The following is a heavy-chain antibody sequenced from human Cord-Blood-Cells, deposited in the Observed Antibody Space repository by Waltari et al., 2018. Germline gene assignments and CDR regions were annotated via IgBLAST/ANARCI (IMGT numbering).Heavy chain of an antibody. CDR3: ARDQAGGIEQLVDY. Sequence: QVQLQESGPGLVKPSETLSLTCTVPGYSIISGYYWGWIRQPPGKGLEWIGSIYHSGGTYYNPSLKSRVTISVDTSKNQFSLKLSSVTAADTAVYYCARDQAGGIEQLVDYWGQGTLVTVSS. D-gene: IGHD6-6*01. V-gene: IGHV4-38-2*02. J-gene: IGHJ4*02. CDR1: GYSIISGYY. CDR2: IYHSGGT.